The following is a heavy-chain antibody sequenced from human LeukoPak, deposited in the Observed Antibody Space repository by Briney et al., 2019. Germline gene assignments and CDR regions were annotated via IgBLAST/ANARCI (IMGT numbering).Heavy chain of an antibody. D-gene: IGHD6-13*01. Sequence: GGSLRLSCAASGFTVSSNYMSWVRQAPGKGLEWVSVIYSGGSTFYADSVRGRFTISRDNSKNTLYLQMNSLRAEDTAVYYCARNVSGSSSWSDFDYWGQGTLVTVSS. CDR2: IYSGGST. CDR3: ARNVSGSSSWSDFDY. J-gene: IGHJ4*02. CDR1: GFTVSSNY. V-gene: IGHV3-66*01.